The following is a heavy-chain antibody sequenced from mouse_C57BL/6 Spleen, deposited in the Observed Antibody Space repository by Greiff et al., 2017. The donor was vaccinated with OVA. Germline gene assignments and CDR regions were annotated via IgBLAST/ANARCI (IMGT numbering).Heavy chain of an antibody. V-gene: IGHV14-2*01. CDR2: IDPEDGDT. CDR3: AMDYSSSAWFAY. J-gene: IGHJ3*01. D-gene: IGHD1-1*01. CDR1: GFNIKDYY. Sequence: VQLKESGAELVKPGASVKLSCTASGFNIKDYYMHWVKQRTEQGLEWIGRIDPEDGDTKYATKFQGKATITADTSSITAYLQLSSLTSEDTAVDDYAMDYSSSAWFAYWGQGTLVTVSA.